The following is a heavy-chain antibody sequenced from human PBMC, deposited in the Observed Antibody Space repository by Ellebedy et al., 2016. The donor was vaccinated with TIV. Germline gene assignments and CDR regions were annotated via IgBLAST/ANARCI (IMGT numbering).Heavy chain of an antibody. V-gene: IGHV5-51*01. Sequence: GESLKISCKGSGYSFTSYWIGWVRQMPGRGLEWMGMIHPGDSDTRYSPSFQGQVTISADKSISTAYLHWNSLKASDTAMYYCARARYSSSWPDAFNIWGQGTVVTVSS. J-gene: IGHJ3*02. D-gene: IGHD6-13*01. CDR3: ARARYSSSWPDAFNI. CDR2: IHPGDSDT. CDR1: GYSFTSYW.